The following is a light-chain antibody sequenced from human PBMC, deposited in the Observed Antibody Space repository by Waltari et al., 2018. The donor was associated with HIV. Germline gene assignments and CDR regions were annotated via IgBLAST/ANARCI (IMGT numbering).Light chain of an antibody. CDR1: QGIRNN. J-gene: IGKJ1*01. Sequence: DIQMTQYPSSLSASVGDRVTITCRASQGIRNNLGWFQQKPGKAPQRLIFGASSLHPGVPSRFSGSGSGTEFTLTISSLQPEDFATYYCLQHNNYPRTFGRGTKVEIK. V-gene: IGKV1-17*01. CDR2: GAS. CDR3: LQHNNYPRT.